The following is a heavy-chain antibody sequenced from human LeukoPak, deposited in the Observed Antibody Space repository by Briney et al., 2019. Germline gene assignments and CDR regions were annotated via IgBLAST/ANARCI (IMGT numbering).Heavy chain of an antibody. V-gene: IGHV3-30*02. CDR2: IRYDGSNK. CDR1: GFTFSGYG. CDR3: AKARQDIVVVPAALDY. D-gene: IGHD2-2*01. Sequence: PGGSLRLSCAAPGFTFSGYGMHWVRQAPGKGLEWVAFIRYDGSNKYYADSVKGRFTISRDNSKNTLYLQMNSLRAEDTAVYYCAKARQDIVVVPAALDYWGQGTLVTVSS. J-gene: IGHJ4*02.